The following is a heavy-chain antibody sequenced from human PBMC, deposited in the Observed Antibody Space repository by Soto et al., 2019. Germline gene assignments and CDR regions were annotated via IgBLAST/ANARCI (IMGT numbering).Heavy chain of an antibody. CDR1: GVFISSSSYY. V-gene: IGHV4-39*07. CDR2: VYYSGST. Sequence: SETLSLTCTVSGVFISSSSYYWAWIRQPPGKEPEWIGSVYYSGSTNYNPSLKSRVTISVDTSKNQFSLKLSSVTAADTAVYYCARVGGDDPIAVAGKFDYWGQGTLVTVSS. J-gene: IGHJ4*02. D-gene: IGHD6-19*01. CDR3: ARVGGDDPIAVAGKFDY.